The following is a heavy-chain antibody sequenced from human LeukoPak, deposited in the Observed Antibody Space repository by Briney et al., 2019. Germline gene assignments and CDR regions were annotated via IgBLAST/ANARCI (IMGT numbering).Heavy chain of an antibody. CDR1: GGSISSSSYY. D-gene: IGHD3-3*01. J-gene: IGHJ4*02. CDR2: IYYSGST. Sequence: PSETLSLTCTVSGGSISSSSYYWGWIRQPPGKGLEWIGSIYYSGSTYYNPSLRSRVTISVDTSKNQFSLKLSSVTAADTAVYYCARRGEWPQLFDYWGQGTLVTVSS. V-gene: IGHV4-39*01. CDR3: ARRGEWPQLFDY.